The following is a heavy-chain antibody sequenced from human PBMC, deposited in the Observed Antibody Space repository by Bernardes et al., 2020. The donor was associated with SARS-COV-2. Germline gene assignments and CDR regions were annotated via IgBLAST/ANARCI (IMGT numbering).Heavy chain of an antibody. Sequence: SETLSLTCTVSGGSISSYYWSWIRQPPGKGLEWIGYIYYSGSTNYNPSLKSRVTISVDTSKNQFSLKLSSLTAADTAVYYCAAVDTASSYYFDYWGQGTLVTVSS. V-gene: IGHV4-59*01. D-gene: IGHD5-18*01. CDR1: GGSISSYY. CDR3: AAVDTASSYYFDY. J-gene: IGHJ4*02. CDR2: IYYSGST.